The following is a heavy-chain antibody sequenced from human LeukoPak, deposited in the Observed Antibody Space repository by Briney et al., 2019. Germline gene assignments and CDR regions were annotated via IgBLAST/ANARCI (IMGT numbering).Heavy chain of an antibody. J-gene: IGHJ6*03. D-gene: IGHD3-16*01. Sequence: GRSLRLSCAASGFTFSRLGMQWVRQAPGKGLEWVAMIWHDGSVEEYAASVKGRFTISRDNSRDTLFLQMNRPRDDDTAVYYCAKEGDQFRGYLDAWGKGTTVTVSS. CDR1: GFTFSRLG. CDR2: IWHDGSVE. CDR3: AKEGDQFRGYLDA. V-gene: IGHV3-33*06.